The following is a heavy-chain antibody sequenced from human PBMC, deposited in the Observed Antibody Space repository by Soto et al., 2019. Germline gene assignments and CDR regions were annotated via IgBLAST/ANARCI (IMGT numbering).Heavy chain of an antibody. Sequence: GGSLRLSCAASGFTFSNFWVHWVRQATGKGLVWVSRASPDGSSTSYADSVKGRFTISRDNAKNMLYMEMNSLRAEDTAVYYCASHGSGDYFWFDPWGQGTLVTVS. D-gene: IGHD4-17*01. CDR2: ASPDGSST. CDR3: ASHGSGDYFWFDP. V-gene: IGHV3-74*01. CDR1: GFTFSNFW. J-gene: IGHJ5*02.